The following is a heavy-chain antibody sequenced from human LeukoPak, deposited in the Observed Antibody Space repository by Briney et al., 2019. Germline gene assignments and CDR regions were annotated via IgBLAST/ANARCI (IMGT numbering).Heavy chain of an antibody. CDR3: ARGRSGSYLYYYYYMDV. Sequence: GGSLRLSCAASGFTFTNSDMHCVRQAPGKGPEWVAFIQADGGNKYYADSVKGRFTISRDNSKNTLYLQMNSLRAEDTAVYYCARGRSGSYLYYYYYMDVWGKGTTVTVSS. D-gene: IGHD1-26*01. V-gene: IGHV3-30*02. J-gene: IGHJ6*03. CDR1: GFTFTNSD. CDR2: IQADGGNK.